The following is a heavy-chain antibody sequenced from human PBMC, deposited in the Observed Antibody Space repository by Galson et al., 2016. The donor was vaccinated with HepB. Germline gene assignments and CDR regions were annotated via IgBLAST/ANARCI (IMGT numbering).Heavy chain of an antibody. Sequence: PALVKPTQTLTLTCTFSGFSLSTPGVGVGWVRQPPGKALEWLANIYWDNGKRYNPSLRSRITLNKDTSTNEVVLTLANMDPADTATYFCAHSRPDGLRFNWVDPWGQGTLVTVSS. CDR3: AHSRPDGLRFNWVDP. D-gene: IGHD3-3*01. J-gene: IGHJ5*02. V-gene: IGHV2-5*02. CDR2: IYWDNGK. CDR1: GFSLSTPGVG.